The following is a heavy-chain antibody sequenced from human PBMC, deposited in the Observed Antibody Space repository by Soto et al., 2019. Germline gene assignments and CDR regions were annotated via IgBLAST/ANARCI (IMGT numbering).Heavy chain of an antibody. CDR2: ISSSSSSM. D-gene: IGHD2-15*01. J-gene: IGHJ6*02. Sequence: PGGSLRLSCAASGFSFSAYRMNWVRQAPGKGLEWVSYISSSSSSMYYAGSVKGRFTIYRDNAQNALFLQMNSLTDEDTAVYYCARDWTYCSGGSCYYGMDVWGQGTTVTVSS. CDR3: ARDWTYCSGGSCYYGMDV. V-gene: IGHV3-48*02. CDR1: GFSFSAYR.